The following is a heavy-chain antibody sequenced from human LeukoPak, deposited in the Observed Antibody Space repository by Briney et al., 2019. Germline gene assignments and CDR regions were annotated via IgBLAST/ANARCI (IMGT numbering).Heavy chain of an antibody. J-gene: IGHJ4*02. CDR1: GYTFDDNY. CDR3: TTTNVGNSPRDY. CDR2: VDPKDGET. V-gene: IGHV1-69-2*01. Sequence: ASVKVSCNASGYTFDDNYMHWVQQAPGKGPEWMGFVDPKDGETVYAEKFQDRVTLSADTSIDTAYMELSSLTSEDTAMYYCTTTNVGNSPRDYWGQGTLVTVSS. D-gene: IGHD3-3*01.